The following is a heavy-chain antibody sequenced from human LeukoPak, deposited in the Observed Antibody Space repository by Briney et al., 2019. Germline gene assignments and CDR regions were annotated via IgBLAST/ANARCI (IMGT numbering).Heavy chain of an antibody. D-gene: IGHD1-26*01. J-gene: IGHJ3*02. Sequence: PGGSLRLSCAVSGLTFNNYAMSWVRQAPGKGLEWVSAISKSGDHTYYAASAKGRFTIYRDNSKNTQYLQMNSLRAEDTAVYYCAGSNTYAFDIWGQGTMVTVSS. V-gene: IGHV3-23*01. CDR1: GLTFNNYA. CDR2: ISKSGDHT. CDR3: AGSNTYAFDI.